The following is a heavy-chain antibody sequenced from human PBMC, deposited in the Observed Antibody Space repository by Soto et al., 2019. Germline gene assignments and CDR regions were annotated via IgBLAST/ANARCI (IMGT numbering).Heavy chain of an antibody. V-gene: IGHV3-30*18. D-gene: IGHD1-26*01. J-gene: IGHJ2*01. CDR2: ISYDGSNK. CDR3: AKDAGWELRGYFDL. Sequence: QVQLVESGGGVVQPGRSLRLSCAASGFTFSSYGMHWVRQAPGKGLEWVAVISYDGSNKYYADSVKGRFTISRDNSKNTLYLQMNSLRAEDTAVYYCAKDAGWELRGYFDLWGRGTLVTVSS. CDR1: GFTFSSYG.